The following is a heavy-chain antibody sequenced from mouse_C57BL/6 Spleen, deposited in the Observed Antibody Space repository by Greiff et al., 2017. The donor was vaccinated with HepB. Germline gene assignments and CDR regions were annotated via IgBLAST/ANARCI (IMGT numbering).Heavy chain of an antibody. CDR2: IWSDGST. J-gene: IGHJ3*01. CDR1: GFSLTSYG. Sequence: QVQLKESGPGLVAPSQSLSITCTVSGFSLTSYGVHWVRQPPGKGLEWLVVIWSDGSTTYNSALKSRLSISKDNSKSQVFLKMNSLQTEDTAMYYCARHGDYGYTAWFAYWGQGTLVTVSA. V-gene: IGHV2-6-1*01. D-gene: IGHD2-2*01. CDR3: ARHGDYGYTAWFAY.